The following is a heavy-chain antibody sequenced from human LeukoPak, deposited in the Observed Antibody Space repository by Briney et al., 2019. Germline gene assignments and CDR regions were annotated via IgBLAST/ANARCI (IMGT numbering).Heavy chain of an antibody. Sequence: GGSLRLSCAASGFTFSSYGMHWVRQAPGKGLEWVAVISYDGSNKYYADSVKGRFTISRDKSKNTLYLQMNSLRAEDTAVYYCAKGPPYSGYDWKSFDYWGQGTLVTVSS. V-gene: IGHV3-30*18. CDR3: AKGPPYSGYDWKSFDY. CDR2: ISYDGSNK. J-gene: IGHJ4*02. CDR1: GFTFSSYG. D-gene: IGHD5-12*01.